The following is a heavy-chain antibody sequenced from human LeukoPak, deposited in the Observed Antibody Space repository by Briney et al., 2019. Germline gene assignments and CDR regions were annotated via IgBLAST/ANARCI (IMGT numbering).Heavy chain of an antibody. D-gene: IGHD6-19*01. J-gene: IGHJ4*02. CDR1: GYTFTGYY. CDR2: INPNSGGT. V-gene: IGHV1-2*02. CDR3: ARGGGSGWYGRVVHYFDY. Sequence: ASVKVSCKASGYTFTGYYMHWVRQAPGQGLEWMGWINPNSGGTNYAQKFQGRVTMTRDTSISTAYMELSRLRSDDTAVYYRARGGGSGWYGRVVHYFDYWGQGTLVTVSS.